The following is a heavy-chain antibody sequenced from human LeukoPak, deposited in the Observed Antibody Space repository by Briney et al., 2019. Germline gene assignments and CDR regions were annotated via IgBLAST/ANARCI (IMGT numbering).Heavy chain of an antibody. V-gene: IGHV1-69*02. J-gene: IGHJ4*02. CDR1: GGTFSSDT. D-gene: IGHD3-3*01. CDR3: ATIFGVVITGVFDY. CDR2: IIPILGIA. Sequence: ASVKVSCKASGGTFSSDTISWVRQAPGQGLEWMGRIIPILGIANYAQKFQGRVTITADKSTSTAYMELSSLRSEDTAVYYCATIFGVVITGVFDYWGQGTLVTVSS.